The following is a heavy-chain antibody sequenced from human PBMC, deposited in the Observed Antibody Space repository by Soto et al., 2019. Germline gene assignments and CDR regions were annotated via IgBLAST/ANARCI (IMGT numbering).Heavy chain of an antibody. V-gene: IGHV3-21*01. Sequence: GGSLRLSCAASGFTFSSYSMNWVRQAPGKGLEWVSSISSSSSYIYYADSVKGRFTISRDNAKNSLYLQMNSLRAEDTAVYYCARDLRDYGDFDDAFDIWGQGTMVTVSS. J-gene: IGHJ3*02. D-gene: IGHD4-17*01. CDR3: ARDLRDYGDFDDAFDI. CDR2: ISSSSSYI. CDR1: GFTFSSYS.